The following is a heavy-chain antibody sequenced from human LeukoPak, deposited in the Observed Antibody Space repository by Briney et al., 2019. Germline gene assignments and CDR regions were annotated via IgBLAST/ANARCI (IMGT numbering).Heavy chain of an antibody. CDR1: GYSFTSYW. CDR3: ARRRGSGSYSSTHFDY. J-gene: IGHJ4*02. D-gene: IGHD3-10*01. Sequence: GESLKISCKGSGYSFTSYWIGWVRQMPGKGLEWMGIIYPGDSDTRYSPSFQGQVPISAAKSLSTAYLQWSSLKASDTAMYYCARRRGSGSYSSTHFDYWGQGTLVTVSS. V-gene: IGHV5-51*01. CDR2: IYPGDSDT.